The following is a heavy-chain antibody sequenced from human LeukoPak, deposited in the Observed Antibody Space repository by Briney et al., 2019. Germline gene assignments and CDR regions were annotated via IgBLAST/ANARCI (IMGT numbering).Heavy chain of an antibody. CDR2: IWSDGTNQ. CDR1: KFTFSHYG. D-gene: IGHD4-11*01. CDR3: AKDAQRGFDYSNSLEY. Sequence: PGRSLRLSCAASKFTFSHYGMHWVRQAPGKGLQWVAVIWSDGTNQYYADSVKGRFTISRDNSNEMVYLQMNSLRADDTGVYYCAKDAQRGFDYSNSLEYWGQGALVIVSS. V-gene: IGHV3-33*06. J-gene: IGHJ4*02.